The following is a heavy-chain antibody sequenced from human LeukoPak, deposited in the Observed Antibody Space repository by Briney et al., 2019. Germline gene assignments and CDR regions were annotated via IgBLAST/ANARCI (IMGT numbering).Heavy chain of an antibody. CDR2: LYTGGDT. J-gene: IGHJ4*02. CDR3: ARDCSSTSCYAFDY. Sequence: PGGSLRLSCAASAFSVSDKYMSWVRQAPGKGLEWVSVLYTGGDTFYADSVRGRFTISRDNAKNSLYLQMNSLRAEDTAVYYCARDCSSTSCYAFDYWGQGTLVTVSS. V-gene: IGHV3-53*01. D-gene: IGHD2-2*01. CDR1: AFSVSDKY.